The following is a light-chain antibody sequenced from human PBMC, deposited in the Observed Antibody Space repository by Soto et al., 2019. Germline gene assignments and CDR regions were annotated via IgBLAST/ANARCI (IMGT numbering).Light chain of an antibody. V-gene: IGKV1-5*01. CDR2: AVS. J-gene: IGKJ1*01. CDR1: QTISSW. CDR3: QQYNTSWT. Sequence: DIQMTQSPSTLSASVGDRVTITCRASQTISSWLAWYQQTPGKAPNLLIFAVSSLESGFPSRFSGGGSGTEFTLTISRLQPDDSATYYCQQYNTSWTFGEGTKVDIK.